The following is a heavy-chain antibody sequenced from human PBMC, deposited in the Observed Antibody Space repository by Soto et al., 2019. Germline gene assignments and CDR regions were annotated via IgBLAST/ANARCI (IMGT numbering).Heavy chain of an antibody. CDR2: IYHSGST. V-gene: IGHV4-30-2*01. D-gene: IGHD5-12*01. CDR1: GGSISSGGYS. CDR3: AAGGGLPRYY. Sequence: QLQLQESGSGLVKPSQTLSLTCAVSGGSISSGGYSCGWIRQPPGKGLERIGYIYHSGSTYYNPSLKSRVTISVDRSKNQFSLKLSSVTAADTAVYYCAAGGGLPRYYWGQGTLVTVSS. J-gene: IGHJ4*02.